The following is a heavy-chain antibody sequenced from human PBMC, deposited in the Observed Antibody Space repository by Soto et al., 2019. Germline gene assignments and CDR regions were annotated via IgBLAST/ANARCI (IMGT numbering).Heavy chain of an antibody. CDR3: AREKNTAMVYYYYGMDV. D-gene: IGHD5-18*01. Sequence: GGSLRLSCAASGFTFSSYAMHWVRQAPGKGLEWVAVISYDGSNKYYADSVKGRFTISRDNSKNTLYLQMNSLRAEDTAVYYCAREKNTAMVYYYYGMDVWGQGTTVTVSS. CDR1: GFTFSSYA. CDR2: ISYDGSNK. J-gene: IGHJ6*02. V-gene: IGHV3-30-3*01.